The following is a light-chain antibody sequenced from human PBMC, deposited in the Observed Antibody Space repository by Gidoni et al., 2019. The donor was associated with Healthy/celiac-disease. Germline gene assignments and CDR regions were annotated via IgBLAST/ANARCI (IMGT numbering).Light chain of an antibody. Sequence: EIVLTQSPATLSLSPGERATLSCRASQSVSSYLAWYQQNPGQAPRLLIYDASPRATGIPARFSGSGSGTDFTLTISSLEPEDFAVYYCQQRSNWRSTFGPGTKVDIK. CDR2: DAS. J-gene: IGKJ3*01. CDR3: QQRSNWRST. V-gene: IGKV3-11*01. CDR1: QSVSSY.